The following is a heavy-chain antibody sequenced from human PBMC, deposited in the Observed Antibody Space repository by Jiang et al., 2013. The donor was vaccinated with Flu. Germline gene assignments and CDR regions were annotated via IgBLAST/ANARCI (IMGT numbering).Heavy chain of an antibody. J-gene: IGHJ4*02. CDR3: ARWKGTATLDY. D-gene: IGHD2-15*01. Sequence: RLSCAASGFTFSSYWMHWVRQAPGKGLVWVSRINSDGSSTSYADSVKGRFTISRDNAKNTLYLQMNSPRAEDTAVYYCARWKGTATLDYWGQGTLVTVSS. CDR2: INSDGSST. CDR1: GFTFSSYW. V-gene: IGHV3-74*01.